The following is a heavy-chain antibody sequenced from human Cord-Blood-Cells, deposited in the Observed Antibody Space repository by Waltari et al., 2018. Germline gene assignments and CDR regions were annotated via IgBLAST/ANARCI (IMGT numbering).Heavy chain of an antibody. Sequence: QVQLVQSGAEVKKPGSSVKVSCKASGGTSSSYAISWVRQSSGKGLEWMGGIIPIFGTANYAQKFQGRVTITADKSTSTAYMELSSLRSEDTAVYYCARAICYSSSCRGAFDIWGQGTMVTVSS. CDR2: IIPIFGTA. CDR1: GGTSSSYA. D-gene: IGHD6-13*01. CDR3: ARAICYSSSCRGAFDI. J-gene: IGHJ3*02. V-gene: IGHV1-69*06.